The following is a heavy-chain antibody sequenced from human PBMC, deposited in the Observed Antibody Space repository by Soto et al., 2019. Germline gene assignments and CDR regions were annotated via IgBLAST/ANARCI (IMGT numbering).Heavy chain of an antibody. Sequence: ASVKVSGKASGYTFTSYCISWVRQAPGQGLEWMGWISAYNGNTNYAQKLQGRVTMTTDTSTSTAYMELRSLRSDDTAVYYCARELSSGWVDYWGQGTLVTVSS. D-gene: IGHD6-19*01. CDR2: ISAYNGNT. J-gene: IGHJ4*02. CDR3: ARELSSGWVDY. V-gene: IGHV1-18*04. CDR1: GYTFTSYC.